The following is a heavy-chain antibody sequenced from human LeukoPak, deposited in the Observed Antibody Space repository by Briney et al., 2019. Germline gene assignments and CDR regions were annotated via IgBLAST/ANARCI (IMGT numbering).Heavy chain of an antibody. CDR3: AREDGIAAASFDY. Sequence: GGSLRLSCAASGFTFSDYYMNWVRQAPGKGLEWISFISGSGAPIYYADSVKGRFTISRDNAKNSLYLQMDSLRAEDTAVYYCAREDGIAAASFDYWGQGTLVTVSS. V-gene: IGHV3-11*04. CDR2: ISGSGAPI. CDR1: GFTFSDYY. D-gene: IGHD6-13*01. J-gene: IGHJ4*02.